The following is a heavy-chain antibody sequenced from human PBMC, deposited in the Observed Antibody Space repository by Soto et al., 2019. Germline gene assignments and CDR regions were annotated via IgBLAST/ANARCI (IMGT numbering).Heavy chain of an antibody. CDR3: ARAISWGSFDI. D-gene: IGHD7-27*01. V-gene: IGHV3-11*01. CDR2: ISTSGSTI. Sequence: AQLVESGGGLVKAGASLRLSCAVSGFTFSEHYMTWIRQAPGKGLEWVSDISTSGSTINYADAVKGRFTISRDNAKKSMYLQMDSLRPEDTAVYYCARAISWGSFDIWGQGTTVTVSS. CDR1: GFTFSEHY. J-gene: IGHJ3*02.